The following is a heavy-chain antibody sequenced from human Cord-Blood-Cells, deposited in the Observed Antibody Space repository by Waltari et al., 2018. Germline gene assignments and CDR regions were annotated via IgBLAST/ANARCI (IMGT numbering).Heavy chain of an antibody. CDR3: ARQGRAAAEYFDY. D-gene: IGHD6-13*01. CDR2: IYYRGST. V-gene: IGHV4-39*01. J-gene: IGHJ4*02. CDR1: GGSISSSSYY. Sequence: QLQLQESGPGLVKPSETVSLTCTVSGGSISSSSYYWGWIRQPPGKGLEWIGSIYYRGSTYYNPSLKSRVTISVDTSKNQFSLKLSSVTAADTAVYYCARQGRAAAEYFDYWGQGTLVTVSS.